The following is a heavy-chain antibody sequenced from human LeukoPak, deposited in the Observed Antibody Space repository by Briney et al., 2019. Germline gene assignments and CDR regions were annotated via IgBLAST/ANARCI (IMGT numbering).Heavy chain of an antibody. CDR2: ITATTRST. CDR1: GFTFSIYA. Sequence: GGSLRLSCAGSGFTFSIYAMHWVRQARGKGLEWVSTITATTRSTSYADSVKGRFTISRDNSKRTLYLQMNSLRVEDTAMYYCAKGPNGDYVGAFDFWGQGTLVSVSS. D-gene: IGHD4-23*01. J-gene: IGHJ3*01. V-gene: IGHV3-23*01. CDR3: AKGPNGDYVGAFDF.